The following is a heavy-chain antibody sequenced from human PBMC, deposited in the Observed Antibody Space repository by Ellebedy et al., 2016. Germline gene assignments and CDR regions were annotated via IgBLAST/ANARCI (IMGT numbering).Heavy chain of an antibody. CDR2: ISHSGST. Sequence: SQTLSLTCXVYGGSFSGYYWPWIRQSPGKGLEWIGEISHSGSTNYNPSLKSRVTISVDTSKNQFSLKLSSVTAADTAVYYCARKYYYDSGSYWGSYYYYYYMDVWGKGTTVTVSS. J-gene: IGHJ6*03. CDR1: GGSFSGYY. D-gene: IGHD3-10*01. V-gene: IGHV4-34*01. CDR3: ARKYYYDSGSYWGSYYYYYYMDV.